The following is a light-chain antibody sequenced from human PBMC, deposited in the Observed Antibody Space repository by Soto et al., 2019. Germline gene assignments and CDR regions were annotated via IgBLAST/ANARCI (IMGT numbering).Light chain of an antibody. CDR3: GSWDSSLSAYV. Sequence: TKPPWVSVATGEGATISSSGRSSNIGGNSVSWYQQLPGTAPKLLIYDDDKRPSGIPDRFSGSKSGTSATLGITGFQTGDEADYYCGSWDSSLSAYVFGTGTKVTVL. J-gene: IGLJ1*01. CDR1: SSNIGGNS. V-gene: IGLV1-51*01. CDR2: DDD.